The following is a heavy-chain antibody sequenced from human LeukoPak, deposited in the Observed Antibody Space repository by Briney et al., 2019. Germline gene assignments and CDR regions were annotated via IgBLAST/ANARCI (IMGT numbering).Heavy chain of an antibody. CDR1: GFTFSSYG. CDR2: ISWNSGSI. Sequence: GRSLRLSCAASGFTFSSYGMHWVRQAPGKGLEWVSGISWNSGSIGYADSVKGRFTISRDNAKNSLYLQMNSLRAEDTALYYCAKDSSTQQSAEYFQHWGQGTLVTVSS. CDR3: AKDSSTQQSAEYFQH. V-gene: IGHV3-9*01. D-gene: IGHD2-2*01. J-gene: IGHJ1*01.